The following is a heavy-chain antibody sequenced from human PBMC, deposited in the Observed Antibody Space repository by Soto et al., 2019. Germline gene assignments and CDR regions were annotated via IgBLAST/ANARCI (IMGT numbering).Heavy chain of an antibody. CDR2: IIPIFGTA. CDR1: GGTFSSSA. V-gene: IGHV1-69*01. J-gene: IGHJ2*01. Sequence: QVQLVQSGAEVKKPGSSVKVSCKASGGTFSSSAISWVRQAPGQGLEWMGGIIPIFGTANYAQKFQGRVTITADESTTTAYMEVSSPRSEDTAVYYCARGSSSSTWYDPWYFDLWGRGTLVTVSS. D-gene: IGHD6-13*01. CDR3: ARGSSSSTWYDPWYFDL.